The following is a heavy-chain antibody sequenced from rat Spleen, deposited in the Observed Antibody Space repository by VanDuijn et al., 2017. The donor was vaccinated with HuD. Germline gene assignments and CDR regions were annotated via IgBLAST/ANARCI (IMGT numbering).Heavy chain of an antibody. CDR1: GFIFRKYD. CDR3: ARRGYLPDWYFDF. V-gene: IGHV5-25*01. CDR2: ISPSGGST. J-gene: IGHJ1*01. Sequence: EVQMVESGGGVVQPGRSLKISCTASGFIFRKYDMAWVRQAPTKGLEWVASISPSGGSTYYRDSVKGRFTISRNNAKGTLYLQMDSLRPEDTATYFRARRGYLPDWYFDFWGPGTMVTVSS. D-gene: IGHD2-7*01.